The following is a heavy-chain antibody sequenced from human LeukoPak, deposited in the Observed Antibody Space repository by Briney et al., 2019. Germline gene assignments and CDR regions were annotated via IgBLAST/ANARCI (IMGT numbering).Heavy chain of an antibody. Sequence: SETLSLTRAVYGGSFCGYYWSWIRQPPGKGRGWSGDIYYSENTNYNPSLKSRVTISVDTSKNQFSLKLSSVTAADTAVYYCARLDWNRYYGMDVWGQGTTVTVSS. CDR1: GGSFCGYY. CDR2: IYYSENT. CDR3: ARLDWNRYYGMDV. J-gene: IGHJ6*02. D-gene: IGHD1-1*01. V-gene: IGHV4-59*08.